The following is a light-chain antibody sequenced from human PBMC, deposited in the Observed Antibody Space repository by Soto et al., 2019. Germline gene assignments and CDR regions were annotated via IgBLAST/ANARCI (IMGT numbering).Light chain of an antibody. CDR2: AAS. Sequence: AIRMTQAPSSFSASTGVRVTITCRASQGISSYLAWYQQKPGKAPKLLIYAASTLQSGVPSRFSGSGSGTDFTLTISCLQSEDFATYYCQQYYSYPYTFGQGNKLEIK. J-gene: IGKJ2*01. V-gene: IGKV1-8*01. CDR1: QGISSY. CDR3: QQYYSYPYT.